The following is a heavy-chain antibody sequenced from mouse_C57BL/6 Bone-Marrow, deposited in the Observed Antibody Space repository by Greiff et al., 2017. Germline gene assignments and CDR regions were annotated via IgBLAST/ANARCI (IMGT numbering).Heavy chain of an antibody. CDR2: IDPADGET. Sequence: EVQLQQSVAELVKPGASVKLSCTASGFNIKDYYMHWVKQRTEQGLEWIGRIDPADGETKYAPNFQGKATITADPSSNTAYLQLSSLTSEDTADDYCASYYYSSSCDWYFDVWGTGTTVTVSS. V-gene: IGHV14-2*01. CDR1: GFNIKDYY. D-gene: IGHD1-1*01. J-gene: IGHJ1*03. CDR3: ASYYYSSSCDWYFDV.